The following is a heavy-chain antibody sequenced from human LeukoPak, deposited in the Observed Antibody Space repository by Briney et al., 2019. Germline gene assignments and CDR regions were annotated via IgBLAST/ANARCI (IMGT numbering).Heavy chain of an antibody. J-gene: IGHJ4*02. CDR3: ARSALMQLWSSFDH. V-gene: IGHV4-59*01. CDR1: GGSISGYY. CDR2: IFYSGST. D-gene: IGHD5-18*01. Sequence: SETLSLTCTVSGGSISGYYWSWIRQPPGKGLEWIGYIFYSGSTNYNPSLKSRVTISIDTSKNQFSLKLNSVTAADTAVYYCARSALMQLWSSFDHRGQGTLVTVSS.